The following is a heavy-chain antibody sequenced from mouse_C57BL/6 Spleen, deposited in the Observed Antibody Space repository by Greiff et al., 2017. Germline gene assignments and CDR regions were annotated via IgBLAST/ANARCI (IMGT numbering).Heavy chain of an antibody. Sequence: QVQLQQPGAELVKPGASVKMSCKASGYTFTSYWITWVKQRPGQGLEWIGDIYPGSGSTNYNEKFKSKATLTLDTSSSTAYMQRSSRTSEDSAVCYCARGGYSPFAYWGQGTLVTVSA. D-gene: IGHD2-12*01. J-gene: IGHJ3*01. CDR2: IYPGSGST. CDR3: ARGGYSPFAY. CDR1: GYTFTSYW. V-gene: IGHV1-55*01.